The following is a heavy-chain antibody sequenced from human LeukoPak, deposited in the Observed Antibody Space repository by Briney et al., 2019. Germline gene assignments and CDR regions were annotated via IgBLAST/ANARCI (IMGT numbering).Heavy chain of an antibody. CDR3: ARAAMTTVKGWFDS. D-gene: IGHD4-11*01. CDR1: GFTFSDYY. CDR2: ISSSGSTI. V-gene: IGHV3-11*01. J-gene: IGHJ5*01. Sequence: SGGSLRLSCAASGFTFSDYYMSWIRQAPGKGLEWVSYISSSGSTIYYADSVKGRFTISRDNAKNSLYLQMNSLRAEDTAVYYCARAAMTTVKGWFDSWGQGTLVTVSS.